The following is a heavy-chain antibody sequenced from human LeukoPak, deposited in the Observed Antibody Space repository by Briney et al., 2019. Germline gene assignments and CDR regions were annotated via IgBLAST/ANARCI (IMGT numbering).Heavy chain of an antibody. J-gene: IGHJ4*02. V-gene: IGHV3-64D*08. Sequence: GGSLRLSCSASRFTFSTHTMHWVRQAPGKGLEYVSGISSKGGGTYYADSVKGRFTISRDNSKNTLYLHMSSLRPEDTAVYYCVNSMRYSADYWGQGTLVTVSS. CDR2: ISSKGGGT. D-gene: IGHD6-13*01. CDR1: RFTFSTHT. CDR3: VNSMRYSADY.